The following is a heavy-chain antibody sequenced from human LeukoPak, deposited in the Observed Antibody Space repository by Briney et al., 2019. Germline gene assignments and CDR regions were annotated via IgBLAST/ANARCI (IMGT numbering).Heavy chain of an antibody. V-gene: IGHV3-23*01. CDR2: INPSGGDP. CDR3: ARLRWEITLYWYFDL. D-gene: IGHD4-23*01. J-gene: IGHJ2*01. CDR1: GFTFNNFP. Sequence: PGGSLRLSCAASGFTFNNFPMSWVRQAPGKGLEWVSAINPSGGDPYFPDSVRGRFTISRDNSKNTVYLQMDSLRVEDTAVYYCARLRWEITLYWYFDLWGRGALVTVSS.